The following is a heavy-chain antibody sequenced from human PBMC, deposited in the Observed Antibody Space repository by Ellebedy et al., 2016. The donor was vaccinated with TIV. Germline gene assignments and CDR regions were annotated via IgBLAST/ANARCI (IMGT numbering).Heavy chain of an antibody. D-gene: IGHD3-3*02. J-gene: IGHJ4*02. CDR3: AKDVRSTFYYFDY. Sequence: GESLKISCAASGFTFSDYAMGWVRQAPGKGLEWVSDTTDTGATTIYADSVRGRFTISRDNSRNTLYLQMTSLRVDDTALYYCAKDVRSTFYYFDYWGQGILVTVSS. V-gene: IGHV3-23*01. CDR2: TTDTGATT. CDR1: GFTFSDYA.